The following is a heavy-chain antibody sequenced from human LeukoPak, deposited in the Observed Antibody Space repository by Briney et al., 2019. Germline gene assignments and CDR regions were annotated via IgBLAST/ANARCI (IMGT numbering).Heavy chain of an antibody. Sequence: ASVKVSCKASGYTFTSYDINWVRQATGQGLEWMGWMNPNSGNTGYAQKFQGRVAMTRNTSISTAYMELSSLRSEDTAVYYCARVGLDPYCGGDCYPYWYFDLWGRGTLVTVSS. J-gene: IGHJ2*01. CDR3: ARVGLDPYCGGDCYPYWYFDL. D-gene: IGHD2-21*02. CDR2: MNPNSGNT. CDR1: GYTFTSYD. V-gene: IGHV1-8*01.